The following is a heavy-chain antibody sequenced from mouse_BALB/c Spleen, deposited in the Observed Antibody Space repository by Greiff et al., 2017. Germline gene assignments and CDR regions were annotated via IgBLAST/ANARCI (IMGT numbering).Heavy chain of an antibody. J-gene: IGHJ1*01. V-gene: IGHV7-3*02. Sequence: EVHLVESGGGLVQPGGSLRLSCATSGFTFTDYYMSWVRQPPGKALEWLGFIRNKANGYTTEYSASVKGRFTISRDNSQSILYLQMNTLRAEDSATYYCARDILGYWYFDVWGAGTTVTVSS. CDR3: ARDILGYWYFDV. D-gene: IGHD4-1*01. CDR1: GFTFTDYY. CDR2: IRNKANGYTT.